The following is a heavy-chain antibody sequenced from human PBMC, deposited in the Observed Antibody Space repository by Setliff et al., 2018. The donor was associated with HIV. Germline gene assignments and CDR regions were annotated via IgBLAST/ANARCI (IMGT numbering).Heavy chain of an antibody. CDR2: IIPKSGET. CDR3: ARVVDRDYDFWSAYEY. Sequence: GASVKVSCKASGGNFSTYGISWVRQAPGQGPEWMGWIIPKSGETSYAEKFRGRVTMTRDTSLSTAYMELSWLTSDDTAVYYCARVVDRDYDFWSAYEYWGQGTMVTVSS. D-gene: IGHD3-3*01. V-gene: IGHV1-2*02. CDR1: GGNFSTYG. J-gene: IGHJ4*02.